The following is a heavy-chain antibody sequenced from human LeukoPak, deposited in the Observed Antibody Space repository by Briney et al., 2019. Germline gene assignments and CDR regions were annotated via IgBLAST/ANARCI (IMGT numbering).Heavy chain of an antibody. Sequence: SETLSLTCAVSGGSISSSNWWSWVRQPPGKGLEWIGYIYYSGSTNYNPSLKSRVTISVDTSKNQFSLKLSSVTAADTAVYYCARDLRPITIFGVDANWFDPWGQGTLVTVSS. J-gene: IGHJ5*02. CDR3: ARDLRPITIFGVDANWFDP. CDR1: GGSISSSNW. D-gene: IGHD3-3*01. V-gene: IGHV4-4*02. CDR2: IYYSGST.